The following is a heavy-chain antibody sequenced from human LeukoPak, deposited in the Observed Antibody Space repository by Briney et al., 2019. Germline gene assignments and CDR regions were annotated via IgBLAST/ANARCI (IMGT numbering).Heavy chain of an antibody. Sequence: SETLSLTCTVSGVSISSYYWSWIRQPPGKGLEWIGYIYHSGSTYYNPSLKSRVTISVDRSKNQFSLKLSSVTAADTAVYYCARDPGVTHPLWGQGTLVTVSS. V-gene: IGHV4-59*12. CDR1: GVSISSYY. CDR3: ARDPGVTHPL. J-gene: IGHJ4*02. D-gene: IGHD4-23*01. CDR2: IYHSGST.